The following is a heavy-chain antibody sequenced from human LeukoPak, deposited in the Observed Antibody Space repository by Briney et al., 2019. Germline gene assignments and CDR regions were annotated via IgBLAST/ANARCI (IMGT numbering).Heavy chain of an antibody. CDR1: GGSISSYY. CDR3: ARHAVAVAGNVFDY. V-gene: IGHV4-59*08. D-gene: IGHD6-19*01. Sequence: SETLSLTCTVSGGSISSYYWSWIWQPPGEGLEWIGYIYYSGSTNYNPSLKSRVTISVDTSKNQFSLKLSSVTAADTAVYYCARHAVAVAGNVFDYWGQGTLVTVSS. CDR2: IYYSGST. J-gene: IGHJ4*02.